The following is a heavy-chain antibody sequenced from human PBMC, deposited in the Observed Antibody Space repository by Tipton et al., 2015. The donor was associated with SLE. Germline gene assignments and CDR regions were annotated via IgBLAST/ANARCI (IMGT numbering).Heavy chain of an antibody. J-gene: IGHJ4*02. CDR2: INPNSGGT. CDR3: ARTPYYYDSSGYYSY. Sequence: QLVQSGAEVKKPGASVKVSCKASGYTFTGYYMHWVRQAPGQGLEWMGWINPNSGGTNYAQKFQGRVTMTRDTSISTAYMELSRLRSDDTAVYYCARTPYYYDSSGYYSYWGQGTLVTVSS. CDR1: GYTFTGYY. D-gene: IGHD3-22*01. V-gene: IGHV1-2*02.